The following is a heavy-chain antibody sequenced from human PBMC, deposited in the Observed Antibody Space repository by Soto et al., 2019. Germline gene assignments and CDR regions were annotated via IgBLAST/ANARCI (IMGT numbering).Heavy chain of an antibody. CDR3: AKVKVVRVMIDPQYYFDY. CDR2: ISGSGGST. V-gene: IGHV3-23*01. J-gene: IGHJ4*02. D-gene: IGHD3-10*02. Sequence: GGSLRLSCAASGFTFSSYAMSWVRQAPGKGLEWVSAISGSGGSTYYADSVKGRFTISRDNSKNTLYLQMNSLRAEDTAVYYCAKVKVVRVMIDPQYYFDYWGQGTLVTVSS. CDR1: GFTFSSYA.